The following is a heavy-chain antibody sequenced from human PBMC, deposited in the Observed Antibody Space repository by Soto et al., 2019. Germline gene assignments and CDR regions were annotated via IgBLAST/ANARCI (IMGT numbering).Heavy chain of an antibody. CDR3: TRAAYGHGFDI. J-gene: IGHJ3*02. D-gene: IGHD4-17*01. CDR1: GYTFSDHY. CDR2: IRNRGGGYIT. V-gene: IGHV3-72*01. Sequence: MQLVEAGGDLVQPGGSLKLSCVGSGYTFSDHYMDWVRQAPGKGLEWVGRIRNRGGGYITQYAASVRGRFTVSRDDSKDSLYLQMISLKIEDTAVYYCTRAAYGHGFDIWVQGTVVTVSS.